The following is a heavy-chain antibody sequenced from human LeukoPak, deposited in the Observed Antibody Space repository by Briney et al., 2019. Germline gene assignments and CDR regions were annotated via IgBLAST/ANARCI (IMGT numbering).Heavy chain of an antibody. CDR1: GASISGYY. Sequence: TPSETLSLTCTVSGASISGYYWSWIRQPPGKGLEWIGYINYSGSTNYNPSLKSRVTISVDTSKNQFSLKLSSVTAADTAVYYCARRGSSLDQWGQGTLVTVSS. CDR2: INYSGST. V-gene: IGHV4-59*08. J-gene: IGHJ4*02. D-gene: IGHD6-6*01. CDR3: ARRGSSLDQ.